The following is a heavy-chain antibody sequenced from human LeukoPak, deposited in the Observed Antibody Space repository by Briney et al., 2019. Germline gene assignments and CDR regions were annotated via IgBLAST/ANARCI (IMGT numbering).Heavy chain of an antibody. D-gene: IGHD7-27*01. V-gene: IGHV3-33*08. Sequence: GGSLRLSCAASGFIFSSYAMSWVRQAPGKGLEWVAVIWYDGSNKYYADSVKGRFTISRDNSKNTLYLQMNSLRAEDTAVYYCARAGLQNWFDPWGQGTLVTVSS. CDR2: IWYDGSNK. J-gene: IGHJ5*02. CDR1: GFIFSSYA. CDR3: ARAGLQNWFDP.